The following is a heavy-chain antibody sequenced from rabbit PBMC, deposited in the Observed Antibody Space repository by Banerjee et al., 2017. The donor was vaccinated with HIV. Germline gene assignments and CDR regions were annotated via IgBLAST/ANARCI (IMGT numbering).Heavy chain of an antibody. CDR1: GFSLSSSYW. CDR2: INTSSGNT. V-gene: IGHV1S40*01. J-gene: IGHJ4*01. D-gene: IGHD8-1*01. Sequence: QSLEESGGDLVKPGASLTLTCKASGFSLSSSYWICWVRQAPGKGLEWIACINTSSGNTVYASWAKGRFTISRTSSTTVTLQMTSLTAADTATYFCASNSDGGASYYWNPAFNLWGPGTLVTVS. CDR3: ASNSDGGASYYWNPAFNL.